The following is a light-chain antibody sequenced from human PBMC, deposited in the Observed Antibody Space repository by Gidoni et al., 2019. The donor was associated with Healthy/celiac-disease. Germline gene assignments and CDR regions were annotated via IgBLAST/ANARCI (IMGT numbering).Light chain of an antibody. CDR3: CSYAGSSTFYA. CDR2: EGS. CDR1: SSDVGSYNL. Sequence: QSALTQPAPVSGSPGPPITISCTGTSSDVGSYNLVSWYQQHPGKAPKLMIYEGSKRPSGVSNRFSGSKSGNTASPTISGLQAEDEADYYCCSYAGSSTFYAFGTGTKVTVL. J-gene: IGLJ1*01. V-gene: IGLV2-23*01.